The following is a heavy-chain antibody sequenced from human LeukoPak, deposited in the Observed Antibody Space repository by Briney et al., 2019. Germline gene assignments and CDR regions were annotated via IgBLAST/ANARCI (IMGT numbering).Heavy chain of an antibody. V-gene: IGHV1-18*01. D-gene: IGHD3-3*01. Sequence: ASVKVSCKASGYTFTSYGISWVRQAPGQGLEWMGWIIAYNGNANYAQKLQGRVTMTTDTSTSTAYMELRSLRSDDTAVYYCARHEQRYDFWSGYYTYYGMDVWGQGTTVTVSS. CDR1: GYTFTSYG. CDR3: ARHEQRYDFWSGYYTYYGMDV. J-gene: IGHJ6*02. CDR2: IIAYNGNA.